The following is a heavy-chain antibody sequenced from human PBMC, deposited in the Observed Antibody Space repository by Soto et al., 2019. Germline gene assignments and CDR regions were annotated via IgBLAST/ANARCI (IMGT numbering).Heavy chain of an antibody. Sequence: SETLSLTCAVSGASISNTDWWTWVRQPPGKGLEWIGEIYHSGTTSCDPSLKSRVTISLDKSKNQFSLTLSSVTAADTAVYYCAIPGAGDFDFWGQGTLVTVSS. J-gene: IGHJ4*02. D-gene: IGHD1-26*01. CDR3: AIPGAGDFDF. CDR2: IYHSGTT. CDR1: GASISNTDW. V-gene: IGHV4-4*02.